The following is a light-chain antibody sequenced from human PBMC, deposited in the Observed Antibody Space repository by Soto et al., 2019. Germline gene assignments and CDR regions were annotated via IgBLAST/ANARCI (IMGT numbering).Light chain of an antibody. CDR3: SSYTSSSTLVV. J-gene: IGLJ2*01. CDR1: SSDVGGYSF. V-gene: IGLV2-14*01. CDR2: DVS. Sequence: QSALTQPASVSGSPGQSITISCTGTSSDVGGYSFVSWYQQHPGKAPKLMIYDVSTRPSGVSNRFSGSKSGNTASLTISGLQAEGEADYYCSSYTSSSTLVVFGGGTKLTVL.